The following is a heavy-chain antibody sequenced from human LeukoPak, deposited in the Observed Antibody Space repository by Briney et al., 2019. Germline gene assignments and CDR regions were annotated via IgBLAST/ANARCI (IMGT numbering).Heavy chain of an antibody. Sequence: ASVKVSCKASGYTFTNYGISGVRQAPGQGLEWMGWISGSSENTDSAQKFQGRVTITTDTSTSTAYMELRNLRSDDTATYYCARVGRTKVATMAYWGQGTLVTVSS. D-gene: IGHD5-12*01. V-gene: IGHV1-18*01. CDR3: ARVGRTKVATMAY. CDR2: ISGSSENT. CDR1: GYTFTNYG. J-gene: IGHJ4*02.